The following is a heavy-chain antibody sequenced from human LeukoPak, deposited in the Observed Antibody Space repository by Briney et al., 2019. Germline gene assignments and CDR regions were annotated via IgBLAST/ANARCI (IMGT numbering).Heavy chain of an antibody. CDR1: GYNFAIYG. CDR3: ARGADANSYHEYSYLDP. D-gene: IGHD5-18*01. Sequence: ASLKVSCKTSGYNFAIYGITWVRQAPGQGLEWMGWISAYNSDTYYAQKFKDRVTMTRDSSTATVYMEIKSLTFDDTAVYYCARGADANSYHEYSYLDPWGQGTLVTVSS. J-gene: IGHJ5*02. V-gene: IGHV1-18*01. CDR2: ISAYNSDT.